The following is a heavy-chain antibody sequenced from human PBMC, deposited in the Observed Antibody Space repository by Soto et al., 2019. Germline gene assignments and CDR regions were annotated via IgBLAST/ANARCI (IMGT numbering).Heavy chain of an antibody. V-gene: IGHV4-59*08. CDR3: ARTYCSGGSCYDLFDY. CDR1: GGSISSYY. D-gene: IGHD2-15*01. CDR2: IYYSGST. J-gene: IGHJ4*02. Sequence: SETLSLTCTVSGGSISSYYWSWIRQPPGKGLEWIGYIYYSGSTNYNPSLKSRVTISVDTSKNQFSLKLSSVTAADTAVYYCARTYCSGGSCYDLFDYWGQGTLVTVSS.